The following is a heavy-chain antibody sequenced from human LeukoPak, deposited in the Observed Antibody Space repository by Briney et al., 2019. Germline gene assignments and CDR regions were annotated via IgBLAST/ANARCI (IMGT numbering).Heavy chain of an antibody. V-gene: IGHV3-30*09. D-gene: IGHD1-1*01. Sequence: GGSLRLSCAASGFTFSNYAMHWVRQAPGKGLEWVAVISYDGTNKYYADSVKGRFAISRDNSKNTLYLQMNSLRAEDTAVYYCARSLGGYRDNWDVFGIDYWGQGTLVTVSS. CDR3: ARSLGGYRDNWDVFGIDY. CDR2: ISYDGTNK. J-gene: IGHJ4*02. CDR1: GFTFSNYA.